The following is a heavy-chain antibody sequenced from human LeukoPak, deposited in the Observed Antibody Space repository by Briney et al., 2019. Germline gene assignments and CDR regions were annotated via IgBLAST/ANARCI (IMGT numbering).Heavy chain of an antibody. CDR1: GFTFSTYG. CDR2: ISYDGSSE. CDR3: AKDSNIVGATSFDY. V-gene: IGHV3-30*18. Sequence: PGGSLRLSCAATGFTFSTYGMHWGRQAPGKGLEWVAAISYDGSSEYYADSVKGRFTISRDNSKNTLYLQMNSLSAEDTAVYFCAKDSNIVGATSFDYWGQGTLVAVSS. D-gene: IGHD1-26*01. J-gene: IGHJ4*02.